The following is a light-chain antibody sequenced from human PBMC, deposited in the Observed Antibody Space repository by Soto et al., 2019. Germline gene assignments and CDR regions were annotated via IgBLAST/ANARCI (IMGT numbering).Light chain of an antibody. CDR1: QSVRSSY. CDR2: DAS. CDR3: HQYGSSSWT. V-gene: IGKV3-20*01. J-gene: IGKJ1*01. Sequence: EIVLSQSPGPLSLSPGERATLSCRASQSVRSSYLAWYQQKPGQAPRLLIYDASSRATGIPDRFSGSGSGTDFTLTISRLEPEDFAVYYCHQYGSSSWTFGQGTNVEIK.